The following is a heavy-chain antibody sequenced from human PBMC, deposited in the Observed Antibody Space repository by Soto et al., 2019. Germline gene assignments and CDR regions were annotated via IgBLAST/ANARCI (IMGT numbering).Heavy chain of an antibody. V-gene: IGHV3-23*01. D-gene: IGHD2-21*02. Sequence: GGSLRLSCAATGFTFSVYAMTWVRQAPGKGLEWVSAVTANGGSTYSADSVKGRFTISRDNSKNTLLLQMNSLRAEDTAVYYCASLGVGDWANYYYYYGMDVWGQGTTVTVSS. CDR2: VTANGGST. CDR3: ASLGVGDWANYYYYYGMDV. J-gene: IGHJ6*02. CDR1: GFTFSVYA.